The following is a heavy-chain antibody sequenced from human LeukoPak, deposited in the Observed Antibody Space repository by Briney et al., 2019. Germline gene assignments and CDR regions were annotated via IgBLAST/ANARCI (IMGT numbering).Heavy chain of an antibody. CDR3: ARDTGYCSGGSCLHDAFDI. V-gene: IGHV4-59*01. D-gene: IGHD2-15*01. J-gene: IGHJ3*02. CDR1: GGSISSYY. Sequence: SETLSLTCTVSGGSISSYYWSWIRQPPGKGLEWIGYIYYSGSTNYNPSLKSRVTISVDTSKNQFSLKLSSVTAADTAVYYCARDTGYCSGGSCLHDAFDIWGQGTMVTVSS. CDR2: IYYSGST.